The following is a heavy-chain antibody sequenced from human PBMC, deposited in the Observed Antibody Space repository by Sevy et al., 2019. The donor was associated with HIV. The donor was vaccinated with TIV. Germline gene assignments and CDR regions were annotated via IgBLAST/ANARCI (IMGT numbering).Heavy chain of an antibody. D-gene: IGHD1-20*01. CDR3: ARGGSKWNDDYFDY. CDR2: IDPKSGGT. Sequence: ASVKVSCKASGYTFSVKYIHWVRQAPGQGLEWVGWIDPKSGGTSYPQKFQGRVSMTRDTSISTAYMELYWLTSDDTAVYYCARGGSKWNDDYFDYWGQGSLVTVSS. V-gene: IGHV1-2*02. CDR1: GYTFSVKY. J-gene: IGHJ4*02.